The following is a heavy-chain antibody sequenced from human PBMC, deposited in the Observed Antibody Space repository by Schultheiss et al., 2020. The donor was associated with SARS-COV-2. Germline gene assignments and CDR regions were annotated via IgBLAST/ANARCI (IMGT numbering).Heavy chain of an antibody. J-gene: IGHJ6*02. D-gene: IGHD3-10*01. CDR1: GFTFSSYA. Sequence: GGSLRLSCAASGFTFSSYAMSWVRQAPGKGLEWVSAISGSGGSTYYADSVKGRFTISRDNSKNTLYLQMNSLRAEDTAVYYCARDQGLGLTMVRPWGLDVWGQGTTVTVSS. V-gene: IGHV3-23*01. CDR2: ISGSGGST. CDR3: ARDQGLGLTMVRPWGLDV.